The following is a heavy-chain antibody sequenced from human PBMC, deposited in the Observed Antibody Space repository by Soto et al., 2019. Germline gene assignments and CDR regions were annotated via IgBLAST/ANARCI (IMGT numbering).Heavy chain of an antibody. CDR2: ISWNSGSI. CDR1: GFTFDDYA. V-gene: IGHV3-9*01. Sequence: EVQLVESGGGLVQPGRSLRLSCAASGFTFDDYAMHWVRQAPGKGLEWVSGISWNSGSIGYADSVKGRFTISRDNAKNSLYLQMNSLRAEDTALYYCAKAPYSSGWQYYFDYWGQGTLVTVSS. D-gene: IGHD6-19*01. CDR3: AKAPYSSGWQYYFDY. J-gene: IGHJ4*02.